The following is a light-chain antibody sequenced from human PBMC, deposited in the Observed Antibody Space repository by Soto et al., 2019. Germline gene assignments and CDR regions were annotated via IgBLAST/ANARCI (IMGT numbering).Light chain of an antibody. V-gene: IGLV2-14*01. Sequence: QSVLKQLASGYAYPGQSFTISCTGTSSDVGGYDYVSWYQLHPGKAPKLMVFEVSNRPSGVSYRFSGYKYGNTASLTISGLQAEDEADYFCSSYSISTAYLFGTGTKVTVL. CDR1: SSDVGGYDY. CDR2: EVS. CDR3: SSYSISTAYL. J-gene: IGLJ1*01.